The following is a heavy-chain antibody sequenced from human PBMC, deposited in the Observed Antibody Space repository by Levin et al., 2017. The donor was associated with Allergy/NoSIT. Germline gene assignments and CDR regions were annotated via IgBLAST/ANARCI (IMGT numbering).Heavy chain of an antibody. CDR2: INWNGGST. Sequence: GESLKISCAASGFTFDDYGMSWVRQAPGKGLEWVSGINWNGGSTGYADSVKGRFTISRDNAKNSLYLQMNSLRAEDTALYHCARAYCSSTSCANQFDPWGQGTLVTVSS. CDR1: GFTFDDYG. J-gene: IGHJ5*02. V-gene: IGHV3-20*01. D-gene: IGHD2-2*01. CDR3: ARAYCSSTSCANQFDP.